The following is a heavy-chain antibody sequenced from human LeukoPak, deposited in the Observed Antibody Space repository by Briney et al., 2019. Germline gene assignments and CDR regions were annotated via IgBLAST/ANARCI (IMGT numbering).Heavy chain of an antibody. Sequence: GTSVKVSCKASGYTFTDYHINWVRQAPGQGLEWVGWMNPNSTNTGRAQKFQGRVNLTRNTSIQTVYMELSGLTSEDTAVYYCARAGLGGQHLEHWGQGTLVTVSS. CDR1: GYTFTDYH. J-gene: IGHJ1*01. CDR2: MNPNSTNT. D-gene: IGHD1-26*01. CDR3: ARAGLGGQHLEH. V-gene: IGHV1-8*01.